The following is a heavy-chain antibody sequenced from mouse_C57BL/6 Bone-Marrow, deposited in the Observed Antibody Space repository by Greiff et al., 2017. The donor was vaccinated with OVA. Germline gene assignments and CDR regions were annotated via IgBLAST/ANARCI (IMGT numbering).Heavy chain of an antibody. J-gene: IGHJ1*03. D-gene: IGHD1-1*01. Sequence: EVNLVESGEGLVKPGGSLKLSCAASGFTFSSYAMSWVRQTPEKRLEWVAYISSGGDYIYYADTVKGRFTLSRDNARNTLYLQMSSLKSEDTAMYYCKRDGSSSHWYFDVWGTGTTVTVSA. V-gene: IGHV5-9-1*02. CDR1: GFTFSSYA. CDR3: KRDGSSSHWYFDV. CDR2: ISSGGDYI.